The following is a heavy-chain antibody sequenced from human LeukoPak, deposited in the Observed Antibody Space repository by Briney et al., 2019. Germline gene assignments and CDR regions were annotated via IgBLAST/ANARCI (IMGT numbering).Heavy chain of an antibody. CDR2: ISGTASDT. CDR1: GFTFSDFY. V-gene: IGHV3-11*06. J-gene: IGHJ3*02. CDR3: ARITIFGENAFDI. D-gene: IGHD3-3*01. Sequence: PWGSLRLSCAASGFTFSDFYMSWIRQPPGKGLEWVSHISGTASDTSYADSVGGRFTISRDNAKSSLYLQMSSLRAEDTAVYYCARITIFGENAFDIWGQGTMVTVSS.